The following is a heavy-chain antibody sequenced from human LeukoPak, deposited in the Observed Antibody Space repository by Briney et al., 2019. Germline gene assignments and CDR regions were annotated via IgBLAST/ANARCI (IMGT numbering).Heavy chain of an antibody. CDR1: GYTFTSYG. J-gene: IGHJ5*02. CDR3: ARSSRQYCSSTSCPTTFRYNWFDP. D-gene: IGHD2-2*01. V-gene: IGHV1-18*01. Sequence: GASVKGSCKASGYTFTSYGISWGRQAPGQGREWRGWISAYNANTDYAQKIQGRVTMTTDTFTSTAYMELRSLRSDDTAVYYCARSSRQYCSSTSCPTTFRYNWFDPWGQGTLVTVSS. CDR2: ISAYNANT.